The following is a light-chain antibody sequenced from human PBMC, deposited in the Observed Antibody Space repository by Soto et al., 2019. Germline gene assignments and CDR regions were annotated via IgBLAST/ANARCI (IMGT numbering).Light chain of an antibody. Sequence: QSALTQPPSASGSPGQSVTISCIGTASDIGRYNYVSWYQQHPGKAPKLMIYEVSNRPSGVSNRFSGSKSGNTASLTISGLQAEDEADYYCSSYTSSSTYVFGTGTKVTVL. CDR2: EVS. CDR3: SSYTSSSTYV. CDR1: ASDIGRYNY. J-gene: IGLJ1*01. V-gene: IGLV2-14*01.